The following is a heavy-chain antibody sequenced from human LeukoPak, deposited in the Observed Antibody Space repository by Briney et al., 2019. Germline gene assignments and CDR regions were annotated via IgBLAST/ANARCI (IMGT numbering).Heavy chain of an antibody. V-gene: IGHV4-59*08. Sequence: PSETLSLTCAVYGGSFSGYYWSWIRQPPGKGLEWIGYIYYSGSTNYNPSLKSRVTISVDTSKNQFSLKLSSVTAADTAVYYCASGSGYYSSWGQGTLVTVSS. J-gene: IGHJ4*02. CDR1: GGSFSGYY. CDR2: IYYSGST. D-gene: IGHD3-22*01. CDR3: ASGSGYYSS.